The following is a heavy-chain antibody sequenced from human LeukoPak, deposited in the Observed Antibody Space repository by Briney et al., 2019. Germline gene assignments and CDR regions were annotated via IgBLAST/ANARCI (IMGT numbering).Heavy chain of an antibody. D-gene: IGHD6-13*01. J-gene: IGHJ6*03. CDR3: AGSSLDIYYYYYMDV. CDR1: GGSISGSYYY. V-gene: IGHV4-39*01. CDR2: IYYSGRT. Sequence: SETLSLTCTVSGGSISGSYYYWGWIRQPPGKGLEWIGSIYYSGRTYYNPSLRSRVTISVDTSKNQFFLKLSSVTAADTAVYYCAGSSLDIYYYYYMDVWGKGTTVTVSS.